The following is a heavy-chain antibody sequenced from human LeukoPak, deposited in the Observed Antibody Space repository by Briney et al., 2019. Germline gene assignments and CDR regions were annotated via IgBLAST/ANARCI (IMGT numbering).Heavy chain of an antibody. V-gene: IGHV1-24*01. CDR1: GYTLTELS. J-gene: IGHJ4*02. D-gene: IGHD3-10*01. Sequence: GASVKVSCKVSGYTLTELSMHWVRQAPGKGLEWMGGFDPEDGETIYAQKFQGRVTMTEDTSTDTAYMELSSLRSEDTAVYYRATETYYYGSGSYPLDYWGQGTLVTVSS. CDR2: FDPEDGET. CDR3: ATETYYYGSGSYPLDY.